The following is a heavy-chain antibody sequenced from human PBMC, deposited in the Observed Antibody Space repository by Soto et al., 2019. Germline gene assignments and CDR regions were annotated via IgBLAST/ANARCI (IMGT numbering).Heavy chain of an antibody. D-gene: IGHD6-13*01. Sequence: PGESLKISCKGSGYSFTSYGISWVRQAPGQGLEWMGWISAYNGNTNYAQKFQGRVTMTTDTSTSTAYMELKSLRSDDTAVYYRARAGYTSSWYPDYWGQGTLVTVSS. V-gene: IGHV1-18*01. J-gene: IGHJ4*02. CDR1: GYSFTSYG. CDR2: ISAYNGNT. CDR3: ARAGYTSSWYPDY.